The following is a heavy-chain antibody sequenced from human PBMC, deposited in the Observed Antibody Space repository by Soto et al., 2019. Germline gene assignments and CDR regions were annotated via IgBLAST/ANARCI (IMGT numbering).Heavy chain of an antibody. J-gene: IGHJ5*02. V-gene: IGHV4-59*01. CDR2: IHRTGST. Sequence: SETLSLTCSVSRGSISSYYWSWVRQPPGRGLEWIGFIHRTGSTKYNPSLESRVTISVDTSQNQLSLRLSSVTAADTAVYYCARESAGSGKNNWFDPWGQGILVTVSS. CDR1: RGSISSYY. D-gene: IGHD3-10*01. CDR3: ARESAGSGKNNWFDP.